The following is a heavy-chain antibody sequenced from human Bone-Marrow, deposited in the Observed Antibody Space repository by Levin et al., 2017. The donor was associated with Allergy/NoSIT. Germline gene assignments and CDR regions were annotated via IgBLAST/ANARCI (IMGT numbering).Heavy chain of an antibody. Sequence: PGGSLRLSCAASGFTFSNYAMSWVRQAPGKGLEWVSGISGSGDSTYDGDSVKGRFTISRDNCKNTLYLQMNSLRADDTGVYYCAKDRDFYGSGSLGNWGQGTLVTVSS. CDR2: ISGSGDST. J-gene: IGHJ4*02. V-gene: IGHV3-23*02. D-gene: IGHD3-10*01. CDR3: AKDRDFYGSGSLGN. CDR1: GFTFSNYA.